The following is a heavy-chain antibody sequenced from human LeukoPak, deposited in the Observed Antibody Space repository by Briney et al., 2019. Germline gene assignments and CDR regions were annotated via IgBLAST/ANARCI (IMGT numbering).Heavy chain of an antibody. CDR2: ISGSGGST. V-gene: IGHV3-23*01. J-gene: IGHJ4*02. Sequence: PGGSLRLSCAASGFTFSSYAMSWVRQAPGKGLEGVSAISGSGGSTYYADSVKGRFTISRDNSKNTLYLQMNSLRAEDTAVYYCAKAEDRGIDWLLYGSDYWGQGTLVTVSS. CDR1: GFTFSSYA. CDR3: AKAEDRGIDWLLYGSDY. D-gene: IGHD3-9*01.